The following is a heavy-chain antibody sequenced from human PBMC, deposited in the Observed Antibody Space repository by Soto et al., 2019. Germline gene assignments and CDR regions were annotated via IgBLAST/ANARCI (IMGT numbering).Heavy chain of an antibody. D-gene: IGHD1-26*01. CDR1: GDSVSSNSAA. CDR2: TYYRSKWYN. V-gene: IGHV6-1*01. CDR3: ARDRIEDSGSYYEGWFDP. Sequence: SQTLSLTCAISGDSVSSNSAAWNWIRQSPSRGLEWLGRTYYRSKWYNDYAVSVKSRITINPDTSKNQFSLQLNSVTPEDTAVYYCARDRIEDSGSYYEGWFDPWGQGTLVTVSS. J-gene: IGHJ5*02.